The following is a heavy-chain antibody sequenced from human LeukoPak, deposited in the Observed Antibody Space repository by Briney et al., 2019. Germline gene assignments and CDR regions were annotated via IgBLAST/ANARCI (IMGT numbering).Heavy chain of an antibody. Sequence: GGSLRLSCAASGFTFSSYGMHWVPQAPGKGLEWVAVISYDGSNKYYADSVKGRFTISRDNSKNTLYLQMNSLRAEDTAVYYCAKDQGRDTAMVGTNTNQDYWGQGTLVTVSS. CDR2: ISYDGSNK. CDR3: AKDQGRDTAMVGTNTNQDY. V-gene: IGHV3-30*18. CDR1: GFTFSSYG. D-gene: IGHD5-18*01. J-gene: IGHJ4*02.